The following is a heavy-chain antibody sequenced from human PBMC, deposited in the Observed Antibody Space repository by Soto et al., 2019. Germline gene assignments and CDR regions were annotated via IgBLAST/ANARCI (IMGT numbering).Heavy chain of an antibody. D-gene: IGHD3-16*01. CDR2: VNPNSGNA. J-gene: IGHJ4*02. CDR3: ARGWGRWPHERPGDY. Sequence: QVQLVQSGAEVKKPGASVKVSCEASGYTFTTYDINWVRQATGQGLEWMGWVNPNSGNAGYAQKFQGRVTMTRSTSISTAYMGLSSLRSEDTAVYYCARGWGRWPHERPGDYWGQGTLVTVSS. V-gene: IGHV1-8*01. CDR1: GYTFTTYD.